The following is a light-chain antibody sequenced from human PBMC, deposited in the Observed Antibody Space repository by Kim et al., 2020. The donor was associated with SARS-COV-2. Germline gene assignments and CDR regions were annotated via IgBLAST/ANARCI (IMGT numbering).Light chain of an antibody. Sequence: EIVVTQSPGTLSLSPGGTATLSCRVSQTVDNRYLAWYQQKPGQGPRLLISGASSRATGISDRFSGSGSRTDFTLTISRLEPEDSAVYYCQQYDISPYNFGQGTKLEIK. CDR3: QQYDISPYN. J-gene: IGKJ2*01. V-gene: IGKV3-20*01. CDR2: GAS. CDR1: QTVDNRY.